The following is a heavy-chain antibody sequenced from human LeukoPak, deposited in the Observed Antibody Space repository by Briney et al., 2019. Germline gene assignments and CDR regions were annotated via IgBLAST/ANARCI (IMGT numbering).Heavy chain of an antibody. CDR3: ARERGLLVTRDAFDI. CDR2: ISAYNGNT. D-gene: IGHD3-3*01. Sequence: GASVKVSCKASGYTFTSYGISWARQAPGQGLEWMGWISAYNGNTNYAQKLQGRVTMTTDTSTSTAYMELRSLRSEDTAVYYCARERGLLVTRDAFDIWGQGTMVTVSS. V-gene: IGHV1-18*01. J-gene: IGHJ3*02. CDR1: GYTFTSYG.